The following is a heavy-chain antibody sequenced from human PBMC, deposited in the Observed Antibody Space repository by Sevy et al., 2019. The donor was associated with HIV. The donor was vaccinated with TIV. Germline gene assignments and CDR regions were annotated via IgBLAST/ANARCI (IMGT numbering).Heavy chain of an antibody. V-gene: IGHV1-69*13. CDR1: GGSFSNFA. CDR3: ERGYYYGSGSYYPPDY. Sequence: ASVKVSCKAPGGSFSNFAYIWVRQAPGQGLEWMGMIIPIFGAPNYAQKFQDRVTITADESTNTAYMELSSLISDDTAVYYCERGYYYGSGSYYPPDYWCQGTLVTVSS. D-gene: IGHD3-10*01. J-gene: IGHJ4*02. CDR2: IIPIFGAP.